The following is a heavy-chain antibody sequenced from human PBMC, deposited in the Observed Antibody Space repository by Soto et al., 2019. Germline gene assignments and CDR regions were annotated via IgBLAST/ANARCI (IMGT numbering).Heavy chain of an antibody. V-gene: IGHV3-64*02. CDR2: ISRSGDRK. CDR1: GFTFSSYN. Sequence: EVQLVESGEGLVQPGGSLRLSCAASGFTFSSYNIHWIRQAPGKGLEFVSAISRSGDRKYYADSVKGRFTITRDNSKNTVWLQMGSLRAEDMAVYYCARARCSSGQCYYFDYWGQGALVTVSS. J-gene: IGHJ4*02. D-gene: IGHD2-15*01. CDR3: ARARCSSGQCYYFDY.